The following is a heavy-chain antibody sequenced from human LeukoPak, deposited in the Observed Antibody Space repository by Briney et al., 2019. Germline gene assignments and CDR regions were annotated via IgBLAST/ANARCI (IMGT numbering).Heavy chain of an antibody. Sequence: PSETLSLTCTVSGGSISSGGYYWSWIRQHPGKGLEWIGYIYYSGSTYYNLSLKSRVTISVDTSKNQFSLKLSSVTAADTAVYYCAREYSSSDMNWFDPWGQGTLVTVSS. CDR2: IYYSGST. J-gene: IGHJ5*02. V-gene: IGHV4-31*03. CDR3: AREYSSSDMNWFDP. D-gene: IGHD6-6*01. CDR1: GGSISSGGYY.